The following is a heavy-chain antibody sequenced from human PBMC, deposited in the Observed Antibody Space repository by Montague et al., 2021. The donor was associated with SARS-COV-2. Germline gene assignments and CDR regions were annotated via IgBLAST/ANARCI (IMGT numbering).Heavy chain of an antibody. CDR1: GFTFSSFW. Sequence: SLRLSCAASGFTFSSFWMTWVRQAPGKGLEWVANINQDESAKNCADSVKGRFAISRDNAKNSLYLQMNSLRAEDTAVYYCAREHNYDSGRRDGFDIWGQGTVVTVSS. CDR3: AREHNYDSGRRDGFDI. V-gene: IGHV3-7*03. CDR2: INQDESAK. J-gene: IGHJ3*02. D-gene: IGHD3-10*01.